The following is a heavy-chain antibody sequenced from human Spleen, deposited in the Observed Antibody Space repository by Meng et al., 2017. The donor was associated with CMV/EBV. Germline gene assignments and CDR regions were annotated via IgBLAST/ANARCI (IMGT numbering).Heavy chain of an antibody. CDR2: ISPSGSTR. D-gene: IGHD3-3*02. CDR1: GFTFSDYY. Sequence: GESLKISCAASGFTFSDYYMSWIRQAPGQGLEWVSHISPSGSTRYYADSVKGRFTISRQNAKNSLYLQMNSLRAEDTALYYCARSVSNDIFGVALVYGLDVWGQGTTVTVSS. V-gene: IGHV3-11*01. J-gene: IGHJ6*02. CDR3: ARSVSNDIFGVALVYGLDV.